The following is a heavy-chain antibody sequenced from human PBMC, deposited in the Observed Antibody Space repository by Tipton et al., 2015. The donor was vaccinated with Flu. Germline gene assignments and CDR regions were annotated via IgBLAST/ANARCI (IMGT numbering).Heavy chain of an antibody. Sequence: TLSLTCTVSGGSMSSFYWTWIRQPAGKGLEWIGRMYVSGSTKYNPSLKSRVTMSVDTSKNQFSLKLSSVTAADAAVYYCAKEGSYNILTNYYNKGVDPWGQGTLVIVSS. CDR1: GGSMSSFY. CDR2: MYVSGST. CDR3: AKEGSYNILTNYYNKGVDP. J-gene: IGHJ5*02. D-gene: IGHD3-9*01. V-gene: IGHV4-4*07.